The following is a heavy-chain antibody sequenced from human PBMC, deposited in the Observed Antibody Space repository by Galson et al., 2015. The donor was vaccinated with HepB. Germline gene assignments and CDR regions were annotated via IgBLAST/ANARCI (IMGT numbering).Heavy chain of an antibody. J-gene: IGHJ6*02. D-gene: IGHD2-2*01. Sequence: SLRLSCAASGFTFSSYAMSWVRQAAGKGLEWVSAISGSGGTPHDADSVKGRFTISRDNSKNTLYLQMNSLRAEDTAVYYCAKFFGLFARPPAVIPAATTAHWYAMDVWGQGTTVTVSS. V-gene: IGHV3-23*01. CDR3: AKFFGLFARPPAVIPAATTAHWYAMDV. CDR2: ISGSGGTP. CDR1: GFTFSSYA.